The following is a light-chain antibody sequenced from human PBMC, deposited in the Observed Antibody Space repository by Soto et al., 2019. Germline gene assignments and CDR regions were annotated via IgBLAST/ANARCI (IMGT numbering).Light chain of an antibody. V-gene: IGLV2-14*01. J-gene: IGLJ1*01. Sequence: QSALTQPASVSGSPGQSITISCTGTRSDVGGYNYVSWYQQHPGKAPKLMIHEVSYRPSGVSNRFSGSKSGNTASLTISGLQAEDEADYYCDSYTSSRAYVFGIGTKVTVL. CDR3: DSYTSSRAYV. CDR2: EVS. CDR1: RSDVGGYNY.